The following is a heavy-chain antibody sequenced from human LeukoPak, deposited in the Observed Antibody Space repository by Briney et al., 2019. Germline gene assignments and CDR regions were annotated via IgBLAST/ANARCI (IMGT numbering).Heavy chain of an antibody. J-gene: IGHJ6*03. CDR3: ARETGVTTIIGFYYYMDV. D-gene: IGHD4-17*01. Sequence: WETLSLTCNVYGGSFSGYYWNWIRQSPGKGLEWIGDINHSGITNYNPSLKSRVTISLDTSMNQFSLKLSSVTAADTAVYYCARETGVTTIIGFYYYMDVWGRGTTVTVSS. CDR2: INHSGIT. V-gene: IGHV4-34*01. CDR1: GGSFSGYY.